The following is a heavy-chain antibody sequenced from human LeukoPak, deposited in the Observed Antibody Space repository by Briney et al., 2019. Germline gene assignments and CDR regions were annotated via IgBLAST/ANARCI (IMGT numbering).Heavy chain of an antibody. D-gene: IGHD3-22*01. Sequence: SETLSLTCAVYGGSFSGYYWSWIRQPPGKGLEWIGEINHSGSTNYNPSLKSRVTISVDTSKNQFSLKLSFVTAADTAVYYCARDLIYYDSSGYPLPWGQGTLVTVSS. CDR3: ARDLIYYDSSGYPLP. V-gene: IGHV4-34*01. CDR2: INHSGST. CDR1: GGSFSGYY. J-gene: IGHJ5*02.